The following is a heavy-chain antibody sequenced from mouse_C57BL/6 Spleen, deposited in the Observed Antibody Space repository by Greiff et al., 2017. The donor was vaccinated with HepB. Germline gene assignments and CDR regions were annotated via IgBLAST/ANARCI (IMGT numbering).Heavy chain of an antibody. CDR3: TRDGGSSPFDY. CDR1: GFTFSSYA. V-gene: IGHV5-9-1*02. Sequence: EVKLVESGEGLVKPGGSLKLSCAASGFTFSSYAMSWVRQTPEKRLEWVAYISSGGDYIYYADTVKGRFTISRDNARNTLYLQMSSLKSEDTAMYYCTRDGGSSPFDYWGQGTTLTVSS. J-gene: IGHJ2*01. D-gene: IGHD1-1*01. CDR2: ISSGGDYI.